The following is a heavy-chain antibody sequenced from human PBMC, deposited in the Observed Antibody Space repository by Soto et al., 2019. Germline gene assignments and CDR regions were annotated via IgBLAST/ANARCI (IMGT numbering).Heavy chain of an antibody. D-gene: IGHD5-18*01. CDR1: GGSISGYY. J-gene: IGHJ4*02. Sequence: SETLSLTCSVSGGSISGYYWSCIRQPPWRGLEWIVYMYYSGSTNYNPSLNSRVTISVDTSKNQFSLKLSSVTAADTDVYYCARAVGYSYGYFIDYWGQGPLVTVSS. V-gene: IGHV4-59*01. CDR2: MYYSGST. CDR3: ARAVGYSYGYFIDY.